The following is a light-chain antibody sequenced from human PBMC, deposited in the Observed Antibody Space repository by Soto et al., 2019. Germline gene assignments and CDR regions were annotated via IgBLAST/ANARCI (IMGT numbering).Light chain of an antibody. V-gene: IGKV1-39*01. CDR2: AAS. CDR1: QGISTY. Sequence: DIQMTQSPSSLSASVGDIVTVTCRASQGISTYLNWYQQKPGKAPKLLIYAASSLQSGVPSRFSGSESETDFTLTISSLQPEDFTNYSCQQSYSTTWTFGQGTKVDIK. J-gene: IGKJ1*01. CDR3: QQSYSTTWT.